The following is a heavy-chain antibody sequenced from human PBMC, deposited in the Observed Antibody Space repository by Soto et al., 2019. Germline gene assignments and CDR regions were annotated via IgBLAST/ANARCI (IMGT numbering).Heavy chain of an antibody. D-gene: IGHD1-26*01. CDR3: ARAMTSVGAAAKGDF. V-gene: IGHV3-74*01. CDR2: INSDGSIT. CDR1: GFTFNTHW. Sequence: EVQLVESGGGVILPGGSLRLSCAASGFTFNTHWMHWVRQAPGKCLVWVSRINSDGSITDYADSVKGRFSISRDNHRNTLYLQMNSLSPEDTAVYYCARAMTSVGAAAKGDFWGQGTLVTVSS. J-gene: IGHJ4*02.